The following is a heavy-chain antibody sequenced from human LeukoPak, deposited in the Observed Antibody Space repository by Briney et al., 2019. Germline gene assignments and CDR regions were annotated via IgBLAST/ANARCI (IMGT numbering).Heavy chain of an antibody. CDR2: INHSGST. Sequence: PSETLSLTCTVSGGSISSGDYYWSWIRQPPGKGLEWIGEINHSGSTNYNPSLKSRVTISVDTSKNQFSLKLSSVTAADTAVYYCASPYCSSTSCVNAFDIWGQGTMVTVSS. CDR3: ASPYCSSTSCVNAFDI. CDR1: GGSISSGDYY. D-gene: IGHD2-2*01. V-gene: IGHV4-39*07. J-gene: IGHJ3*02.